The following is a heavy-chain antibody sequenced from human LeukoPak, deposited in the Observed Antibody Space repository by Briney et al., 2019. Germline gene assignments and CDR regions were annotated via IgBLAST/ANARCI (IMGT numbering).Heavy chain of an antibody. CDR3: ARGRITMIVPGAFDI. D-gene: IGHD3-22*01. J-gene: IGHJ3*02. CDR1: GGTFSSYA. Sequence: SVKVSCKASGGTFSSYAIRWVRQPPGQGLEWMGGIIPIFGTANYAQKFQDRVTITTNESTSTAYMELSSLRSEDTAVYYCARGRITMIVPGAFDIWGQGTMVTVSS. V-gene: IGHV1-69*05. CDR2: IIPIFGTA.